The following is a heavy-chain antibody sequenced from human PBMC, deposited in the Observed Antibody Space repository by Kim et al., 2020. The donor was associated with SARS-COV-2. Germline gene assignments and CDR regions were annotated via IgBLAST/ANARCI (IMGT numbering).Heavy chain of an antibody. CDR3: ARDYTTRDSSAWYDAFDI. Sequence: VKGRFTISRDNAKNSMYLQMNGLRAEDTAVYFCARDYTTRDSSAWYDAFDIWGQGTMVTVSS. J-gene: IGHJ3*02. D-gene: IGHD6-13*01. V-gene: IGHV3-11*06.